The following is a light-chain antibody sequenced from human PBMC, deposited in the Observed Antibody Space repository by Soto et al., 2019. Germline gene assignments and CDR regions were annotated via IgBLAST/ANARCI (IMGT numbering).Light chain of an antibody. CDR2: GAS. CDR3: QQYGSSSWT. V-gene: IGKV3-20*01. J-gene: IGKJ1*01. CDR1: QSISSGS. Sequence: EVVLTQSPGTLSLSPGERATLSCRASQSISSGSLAWYQQKPGQAPRLLIYGASSRATGIPDRFSGSGSGTDFSLTISRLEPEDFAVYYCQQYGSSSWTFGQGTKVEI.